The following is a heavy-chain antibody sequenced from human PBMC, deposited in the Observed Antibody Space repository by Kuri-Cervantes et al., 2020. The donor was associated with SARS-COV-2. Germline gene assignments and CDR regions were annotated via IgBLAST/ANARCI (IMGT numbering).Heavy chain of an antibody. CDR3: ARDFWPSGGYFDY. CDR2: INPSGGST. Sequence: ASVKVSCKASGYTFTSYHMHWVRQAPGQGLEWMGIINPSGGSTSYAQKFQGRVTMTRDTSISTAYMELSRLRSDDTAVYYCARDFWPSGGYFDYWGQGTLVTVSS. V-gene: IGHV1-46*01. D-gene: IGHD3-10*01. J-gene: IGHJ4*02. CDR1: GYTFTSYH.